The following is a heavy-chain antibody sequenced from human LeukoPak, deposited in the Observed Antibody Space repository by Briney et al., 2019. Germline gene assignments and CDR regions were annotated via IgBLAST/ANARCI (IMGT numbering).Heavy chain of an antibody. Sequence: PSETLSLTCAVYGGSFSGYYWSWIRQPPGKGLEWIGEINHSGSTNYNPSLKSRVTISVDTSKNQFSLKLSSVTAADTAVYYCAARGDCLDYWGQGTLVTVSS. CDR2: INHSGST. CDR1: GGSFSGYY. J-gene: IGHJ4*02. V-gene: IGHV4-34*01. D-gene: IGHD2-21*02. CDR3: AARGDCLDY.